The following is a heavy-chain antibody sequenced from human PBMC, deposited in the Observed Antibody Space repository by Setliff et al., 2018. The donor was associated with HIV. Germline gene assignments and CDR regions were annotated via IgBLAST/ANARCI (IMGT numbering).Heavy chain of an antibody. D-gene: IGHD3-16*01. J-gene: IGHJ6*03. Sequence: PSETLSLTCTVSSSSIRSGGYYWNWIRQHPGKGLEWIGYISYIGSTHYNPSLESRAHISVDTSKNVFSLKLSSVTAADTAVYYCARGAAAAIMDSFYHYMDVWGKGTTVTVSS. CDR2: ISYIGST. CDR1: SSSIRSGGYY. V-gene: IGHV4-31*03. CDR3: ARGAAAAIMDSFYHYMDV.